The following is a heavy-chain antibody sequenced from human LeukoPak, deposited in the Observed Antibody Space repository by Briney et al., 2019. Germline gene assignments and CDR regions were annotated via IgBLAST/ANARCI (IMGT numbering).Heavy chain of an antibody. D-gene: IGHD6-19*01. CDR1: RFTFGSYG. Sequence: GGSLRLSCAASRFTFGSYGMHWVRQTPGKGLEWVAFIRHDGSYQQYADSVKGRFTVSRDNSKGTVYLQMNSLRTEDTAVYYCAKNRDSSDYPRDFDYWGQGTLVTVSS. CDR3: AKNRDSSDYPRDFDY. J-gene: IGHJ4*02. V-gene: IGHV3-30*02. CDR2: IRHDGSYQ.